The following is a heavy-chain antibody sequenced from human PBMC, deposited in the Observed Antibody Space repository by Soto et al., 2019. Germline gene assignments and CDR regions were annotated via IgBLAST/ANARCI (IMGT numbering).Heavy chain of an antibody. CDR2: ISGSGGST. CDR3: AKASWMATSNFDY. J-gene: IGHJ4*02. D-gene: IGHD5-12*01. Sequence: HPGGSLRLSCAASGFTFSSYAMSWVRQAPGKGLEWVSAISGSGGSTYYADSVKGRFTISRDNSKNTLYLQMNSLRAEDTAVYYCAKASWMATSNFDYWGQGTLVTVSS. CDR1: GFTFSSYA. V-gene: IGHV3-23*01.